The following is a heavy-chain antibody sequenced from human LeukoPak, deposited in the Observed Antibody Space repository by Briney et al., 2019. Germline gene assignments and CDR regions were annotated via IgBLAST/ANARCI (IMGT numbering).Heavy chain of an antibody. CDR1: GYTFTGYY. J-gene: IGHJ6*03. Sequence: RASVKVSCKASGYTFTGYYMHWVRQAPGQGLEWMGWINPNSGGTNYAQKFQGRVTMTRDTSISTAYMELSRLRSDDTAVYYCAGDIGYCSSTSCYALRYYYYMDVWGKGTTVTVSS. D-gene: IGHD2-2*01. CDR3: AGDIGYCSSTSCYALRYYYYMDV. V-gene: IGHV1-2*02. CDR2: INPNSGGT.